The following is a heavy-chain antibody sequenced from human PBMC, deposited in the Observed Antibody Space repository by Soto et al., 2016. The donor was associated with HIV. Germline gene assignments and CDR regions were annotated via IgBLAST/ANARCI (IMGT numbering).Heavy chain of an antibody. CDR1: GFTFSKYW. CDR3: ARGGEYYDTLTGY. CDR2: INSDGSRT. J-gene: IGHJ4*02. Sequence: EVQLVESGGGLVQPGGSLRLSCVASGFTFSKYWMHWVRQAPGKGLVWVSRINSDGSRTSYADSVKGRFTISRDNAKNTLYLQMNSLRAEDTAVYYCARGGEYYDTLTGYWGQGTLVTVSS. D-gene: IGHD3-9*01. V-gene: IGHV3-74*01.